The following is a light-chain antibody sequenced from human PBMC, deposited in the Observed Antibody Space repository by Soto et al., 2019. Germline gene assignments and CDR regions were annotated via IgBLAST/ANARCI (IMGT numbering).Light chain of an antibody. Sequence: DIQMTQSPSSLSGSVGDRVTITYRASESISRHLNWYQQKPGKAPKLLIYAASSLQNGVPSRFRGGGSGTDFTLTISNLQPEDFATYYCQQTYTTLSITFGQGTRLEIK. V-gene: IGKV1-39*01. CDR3: QQTYTTLSIT. J-gene: IGKJ5*01. CDR1: ESISRH. CDR2: AAS.